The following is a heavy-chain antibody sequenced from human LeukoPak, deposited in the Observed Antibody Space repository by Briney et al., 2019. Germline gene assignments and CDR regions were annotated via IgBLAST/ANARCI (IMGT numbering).Heavy chain of an antibody. CDR2: INPDGRTT. J-gene: IGHJ4*02. V-gene: IGHV3-74*01. CDR3: ARDDY. CDR1: GFTFRDYW. Sequence: GGSLRLSCAASGFTFRDYWMHWVRQVPGKGPAWVSRINPDGRTTVYADSVEGRFTISRDNAQNTLYLQMNSLRAEDTAVYYCARDDYWGQGTLVTVSS.